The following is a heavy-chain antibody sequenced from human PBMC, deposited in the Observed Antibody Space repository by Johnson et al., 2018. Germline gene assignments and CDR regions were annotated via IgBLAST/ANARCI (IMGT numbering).Heavy chain of an antibody. V-gene: IGHV1-69*01. CDR3: ARSSVVVGAYFDY. CDR2: FIPTLGTA. J-gene: IGHJ4*02. Sequence: QVQLVESGAEVKKPGSSVRVSCKASGGTFNSNTINWVRQAPGQGLEWMGGFIPTLGTAYYAQKFQGRVTITADESTSTTNMELISLRSEDTAVYYCARSSVVVGAYFDYWGQGTLVTVSS. CDR1: GGTFNSNT. D-gene: IGHD2-21*01.